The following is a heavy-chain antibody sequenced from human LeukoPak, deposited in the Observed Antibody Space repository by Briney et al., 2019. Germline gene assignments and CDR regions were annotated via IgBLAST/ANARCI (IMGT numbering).Heavy chain of an antibody. D-gene: IGHD6-13*01. CDR3: ARDQGGSSWYGFDY. Sequence: PGGSLRLSCAASGFTFSSYWLHWVRQAPGKGLVWVSRINSDGSSTSYADSVKGRLTIARDNAKNTLYLQMNSLRAEDTAVYYCARDQGGSSWYGFDYWGQGTLVPVSS. J-gene: IGHJ4*02. CDR1: GFTFSSYW. CDR2: INSDGSST. V-gene: IGHV3-74*01.